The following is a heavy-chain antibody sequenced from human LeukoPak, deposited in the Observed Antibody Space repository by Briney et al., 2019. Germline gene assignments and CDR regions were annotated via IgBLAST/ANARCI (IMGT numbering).Heavy chain of an antibody. D-gene: IGHD6-19*01. J-gene: IGHJ4*02. CDR2: IRYDGSNK. Sequence: GGSLRLSCAASGFTFSSYGMHWVRQAPGKGLEWVAFIRYDGSNKYYADSVKGRFTISRDNSKNTLYLQMNSLRAEDTAVYYCAKYQWYSSGRSYFDYWGQGTLVTVSS. V-gene: IGHV3-30*02. CDR1: GFTFSSYG. CDR3: AKYQWYSSGRSYFDY.